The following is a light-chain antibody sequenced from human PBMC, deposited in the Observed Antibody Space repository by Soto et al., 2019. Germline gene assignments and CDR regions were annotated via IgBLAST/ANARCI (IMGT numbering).Light chain of an antibody. V-gene: IGLV2-11*01. CDR3: CSYAGSYTWV. CDR1: SSDVGHYNF. J-gene: IGLJ3*02. Sequence: QSALTQLRSVSGSPGQSITISCTGSSSDVGHYNFVSWYQHHPGKAPKLMIYDVNKRPSGVPDRFSGSKSGNTASLTISGLQAEDEAHYYCCSYAGSYTWVFGGGTQLTVL. CDR2: DVN.